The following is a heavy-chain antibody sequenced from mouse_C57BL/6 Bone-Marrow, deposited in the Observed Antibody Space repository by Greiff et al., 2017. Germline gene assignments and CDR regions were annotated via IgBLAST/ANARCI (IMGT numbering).Heavy chain of an antibody. V-gene: IGHV1-81*01. CDR1: GYTFTSCG. CDR3: ARWAGYYGCAY. Sequence: QVQLQQSGAELARPGASVKLSCKASGYTFTSCGISWVKQRTGQGLEWIGEIYPRSGNTYYNEKFKGKATLTADKSSSTAYMELRSLTSEDSAVYFCARWAGYYGCAYWGQGTLVTVSA. J-gene: IGHJ3*01. D-gene: IGHD1-1*01. CDR2: IYPRSGNT.